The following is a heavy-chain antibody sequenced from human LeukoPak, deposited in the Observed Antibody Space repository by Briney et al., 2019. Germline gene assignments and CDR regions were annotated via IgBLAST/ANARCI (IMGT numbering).Heavy chain of an antibody. Sequence: GGSLRLSCVASGFTFNHYAMTWVRQAPGKGLEWVAFIRYDGSNIFYADSVKGRSTISRDNSKSTLYLEMNSLRAEDTAVYYCAKQMAVDYFDYWGQGTLATVSS. CDR3: AKQMAVDYFDY. J-gene: IGHJ4*02. D-gene: IGHD5-24*01. CDR2: IRYDGSNI. CDR1: GFTFNHYA. V-gene: IGHV3-30*02.